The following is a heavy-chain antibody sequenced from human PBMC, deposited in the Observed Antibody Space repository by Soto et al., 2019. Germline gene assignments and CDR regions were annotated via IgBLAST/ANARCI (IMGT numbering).Heavy chain of an antibody. CDR3: ARVFSDSSSLVDP. CDR2: IYSSGST. V-gene: IGHV4-31*03. D-gene: IGHD6-13*01. Sequence: QVQLQESGPGLVKPSQTLSLTCTVSGGSISSGGYYWSRIRQHPGTGLEWIGYIYSSGSTYYNLSLKSRVTISVDTSKNQFSLKLSSVTASDTAVYYCARVFSDSSSLVDPWGQGTLVTVSS. CDR1: GGSISSGGYY. J-gene: IGHJ5*02.